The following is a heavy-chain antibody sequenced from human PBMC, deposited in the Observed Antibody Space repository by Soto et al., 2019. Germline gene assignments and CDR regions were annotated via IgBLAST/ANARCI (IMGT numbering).Heavy chain of an antibody. J-gene: IGHJ3*02. Sequence: SGPTLVNPTETLTLTCTVSGFSLSNARMGVSWIRQPPGKALEWLAHIFSNDEKSYSTSLKSRLTISKDTSKSQVVFTMTHMDPVDTATYCCARTYSTGGAFDIWGQGTMVTVSS. CDR3: ARTYSTGGAFDI. V-gene: IGHV2-26*01. D-gene: IGHD6-13*01. CDR1: GFSLSNARMG. CDR2: IFSNDEK.